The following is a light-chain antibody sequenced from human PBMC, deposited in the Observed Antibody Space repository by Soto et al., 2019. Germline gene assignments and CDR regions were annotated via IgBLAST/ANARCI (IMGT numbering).Light chain of an antibody. J-gene: IGLJ3*02. CDR3: SSARRYNTWV. CDR2: EVS. Sequence: QSALTQPASVSESPGQSITISCTGTSSDIGASTFVSWYQQHPGKAPKLLIYEVSNRPSGISNRFSGSKYANTASLTISGLQSEDEADYYCSSARRYNTWVFGGVTKLTV. V-gene: IGLV2-14*03. CDR1: SSDIGASTF.